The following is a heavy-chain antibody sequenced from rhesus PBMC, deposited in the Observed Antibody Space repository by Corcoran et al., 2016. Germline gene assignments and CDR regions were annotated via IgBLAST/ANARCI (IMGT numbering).Heavy chain of an antibody. Sequence: QVQLQESGPGLVKPSETLSLTCAVSGGSVSSSNWWSWIRQPPGKGLAWIGYINGSSGSTYYNPSLKSRVTISTDTSKNQFSLKLSSVTAADTAVYYCAREYCTGSGCYFFDYWGQGVLVTVSS. J-gene: IGHJ4*01. CDR3: AREYCTGSGCYFFDY. V-gene: IGHV4-65*01. CDR1: GGSVSSSNW. D-gene: IGHD2-21*01. CDR2: INGSSGST.